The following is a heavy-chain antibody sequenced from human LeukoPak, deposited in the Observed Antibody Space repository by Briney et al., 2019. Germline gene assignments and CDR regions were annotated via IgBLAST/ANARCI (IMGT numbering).Heavy chain of an antibody. Sequence: GGSLRLSCAASGFTFRSYAMNWVRQAPGKGLEWVSAISANGGTTYYADSVKGRFTISRDNSKNTLYLQMDSLRAEDTAVYYCAKPTGYSNGWYMSLDYWGQGALVTVSS. D-gene: IGHD6-19*01. CDR2: ISANGGTT. CDR1: GFTFRSYA. CDR3: AKPTGYSNGWYMSLDY. V-gene: IGHV3-23*01. J-gene: IGHJ4*02.